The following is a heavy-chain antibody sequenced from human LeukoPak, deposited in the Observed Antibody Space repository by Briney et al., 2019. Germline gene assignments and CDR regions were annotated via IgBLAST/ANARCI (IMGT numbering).Heavy chain of an antibody. V-gene: IGHV4-61*01. CDR2: DYCGGNT. J-gene: IGHJ4*02. D-gene: IGHD3-10*01. CDR3: ARDHFGSLDS. CDR1: GVSVSSDNYY. Sequence: TTSETLSLTCTVSGVSVSSDNYYWSWIRQPPGKGLEWIGYDYCGGNTNYDPSLKRRVTISVDTSKNQFSLTLTSVTAADTAVHFCARDHFGSLDSWGQGILVTVSS.